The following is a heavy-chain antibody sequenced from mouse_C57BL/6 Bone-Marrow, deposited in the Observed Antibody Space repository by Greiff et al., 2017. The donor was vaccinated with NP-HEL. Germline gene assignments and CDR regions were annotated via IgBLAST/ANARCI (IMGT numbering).Heavy chain of an antibody. Sequence: EVKLVESEGGLVQPGSSMKLSCTASGFTFSDYYMAWVRQVPEKGLEWVANINYDGSSTYYLDSLKSRFIISRDNAKNILYLQMSSLKSEDTATYYCARDAYYGHFDYWGQGTTLTVSS. CDR1: GFTFSDYY. D-gene: IGHD1-1*01. V-gene: IGHV5-16*01. CDR2: INYDGSST. J-gene: IGHJ2*01. CDR3: ARDAYYGHFDY.